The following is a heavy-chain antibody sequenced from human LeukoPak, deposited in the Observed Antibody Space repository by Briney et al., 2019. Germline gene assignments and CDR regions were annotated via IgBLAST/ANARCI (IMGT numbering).Heavy chain of an antibody. CDR3: ARFGSTSGRGFDP. V-gene: IGHV4-38-2*01. Sequence: SETLSLTCAFSGHSISIGYNWGWIRQPPGEGVEWVESFSQRGTIYYNPSLQSRVTVSIDASNNQFSLQLTSVTAADTAIYYCARFGSTSGRGFDPWGQGTLVTVSS. CDR1: GHSISIGYN. J-gene: IGHJ5*02. CDR2: FSQRGTI. D-gene: IGHD2-2*01.